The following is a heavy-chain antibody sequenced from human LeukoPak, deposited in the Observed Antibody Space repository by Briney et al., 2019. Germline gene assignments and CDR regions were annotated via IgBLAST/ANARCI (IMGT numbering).Heavy chain of an antibody. Sequence: GGSLRLSCAASGFTFSDYYMSWIRQAPGKGLEWVSYISSSGSTIYYADSVKGRFTISRDNAKNSLYLQMNSLRAEDTAVYYCARDLGDYVWESSGWFDPWGQGTLVTVSS. V-gene: IGHV3-11*01. J-gene: IGHJ5*02. D-gene: IGHD3-16*01. CDR1: GFTFSDYY. CDR2: ISSSGSTI. CDR3: ARDLGDYVWESSGWFDP.